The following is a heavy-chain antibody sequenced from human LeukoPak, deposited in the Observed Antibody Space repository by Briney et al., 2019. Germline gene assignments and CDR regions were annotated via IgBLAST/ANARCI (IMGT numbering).Heavy chain of an antibody. J-gene: IGHJ6*03. V-gene: IGHV4-30-2*01. Sequence: NPSQTLSLTCTVSGGSISSGAYYWSWIRQPPGKGLEWIGYIHHSGSTDYNPSLKSRVTMSVDTSKNQFSLKLSSVAAADTAVYYCARDLGYSYGYNYYYYMDVWGKGTTVTVSS. CDR3: ARDLGYSYGYNYYYYMDV. CDR1: GGSISSGAYY. D-gene: IGHD5-18*01. CDR2: IHHSGST.